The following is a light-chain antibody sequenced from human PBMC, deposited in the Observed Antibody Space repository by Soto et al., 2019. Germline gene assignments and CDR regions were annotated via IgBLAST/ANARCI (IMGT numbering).Light chain of an antibody. CDR2: DAS. V-gene: IGKV1-39*01. CDR1: QSISSY. Sequence: DIQMTQSPSSLSASVGDRVTITCRASQSISSYLNWYQQKPGQAPKLLIFDASGLQSGVPSRFSGSGSGTDFTLTISSPQPEDFATYYCQQSYSTPLTFGGGTKVDIK. J-gene: IGKJ4*02. CDR3: QQSYSTPLT.